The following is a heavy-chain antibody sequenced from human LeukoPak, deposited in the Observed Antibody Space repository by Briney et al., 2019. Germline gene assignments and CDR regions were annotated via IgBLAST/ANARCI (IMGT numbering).Heavy chain of an antibody. CDR1: GFTFSSYS. D-gene: IGHD3-9*01. V-gene: IGHV3-21*01. Sequence: GGSLRLSCAASGFTFSSYSMNWVRQAPGKGLEWVSSISSSSSYIYYADSVKGRFTISRDNAKNSLYLQMNSLRAEDTAVYYCARDQVLRYFDRLLGVRGIYYYYMDVWGKGTTVTVSS. CDR3: ARDQVLRYFDRLLGVRGIYYYYMDV. CDR2: ISSSSSYI. J-gene: IGHJ6*03.